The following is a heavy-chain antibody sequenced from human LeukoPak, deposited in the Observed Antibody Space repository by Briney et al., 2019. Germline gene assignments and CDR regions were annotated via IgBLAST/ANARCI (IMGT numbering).Heavy chain of an antibody. Sequence: PSETLSLTCTASGGSVSSYYWSWIRQPAGKGLEWIGRIYTSGSTNYNPSLKSRVTMSVDTSKNQFSLKLSSVTAADTAVYYCAREGADYDILTGFYYYYGMDVWGQGTAVTVSS. CDR2: IYTSGST. CDR3: AREGADYDILTGFYYYYGMDV. D-gene: IGHD3-9*01. CDR1: GGSVSSYY. J-gene: IGHJ6*02. V-gene: IGHV4-4*07.